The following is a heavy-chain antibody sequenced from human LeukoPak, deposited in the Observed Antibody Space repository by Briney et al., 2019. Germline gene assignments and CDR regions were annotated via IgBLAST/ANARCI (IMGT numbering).Heavy chain of an antibody. V-gene: IGHV1-69*01. CDR2: IIPIFGTA. CDR3: ARGTTLVTNYFDY. Sequence: SVKVSCKASGGTFISYAISWVRQAPGQGLEWMGGIIPIFGTANYAQKFQGRVTITADESTSTAYMELSSLRSEDTAVYYCARGTTLVTNYFDYWGQGTLVTVSS. D-gene: IGHD5-18*01. J-gene: IGHJ4*02. CDR1: GGTFISYA.